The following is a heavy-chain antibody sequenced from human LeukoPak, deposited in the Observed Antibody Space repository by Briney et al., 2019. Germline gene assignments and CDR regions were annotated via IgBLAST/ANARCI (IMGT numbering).Heavy chain of an antibody. CDR1: GFIFSRYW. Sequence: VGSLRLSCAASGFIFSRYWMYWVRQAPGKGLVWVSDINGDETSTNYADFVEGRFTISRDNAKNTLYLQMNSLRAEDTALYYCASLTHYDSRSFAFDIRGQGTLVAVSS. D-gene: IGHD3-22*01. V-gene: IGHV3-74*01. CDR3: ASLTHYDSRSFAFDI. J-gene: IGHJ3*02. CDR2: INGDETST.